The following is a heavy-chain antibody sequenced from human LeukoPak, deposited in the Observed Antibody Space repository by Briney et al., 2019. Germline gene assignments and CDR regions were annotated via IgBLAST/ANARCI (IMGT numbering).Heavy chain of an antibody. Sequence: KTGGSLRLSCAASGFTFSSYSMNWVRQAPGKGLEWVSSISSSSSYIYYADSVKGRFTISRDNAKNSLYLQMNSLRAEDTAVYYCARDSEGSSWAYYFDYWSQGTLVTVSS. CDR2: ISSSSSYI. CDR1: GFTFSSYS. CDR3: ARDSEGSSWAYYFDY. J-gene: IGHJ4*02. D-gene: IGHD6-13*01. V-gene: IGHV3-21*01.